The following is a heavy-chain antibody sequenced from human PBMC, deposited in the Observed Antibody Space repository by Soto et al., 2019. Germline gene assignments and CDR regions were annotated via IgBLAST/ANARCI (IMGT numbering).Heavy chain of an antibody. CDR2: ISPSNGQT. CDR3: ARGSHLTQTHY. Sequence: GASVKVSCKASGYTFSNFGLSWVRQAPGQGLEWMGWISPSNGQTIYAQNFHGRVTMTTDTSTATAHMELRSLISEDTAVYYCARGSHLTQTHYWGQGTLVTVSS. J-gene: IGHJ4*02. V-gene: IGHV1-18*01. CDR1: GYTFSNFG.